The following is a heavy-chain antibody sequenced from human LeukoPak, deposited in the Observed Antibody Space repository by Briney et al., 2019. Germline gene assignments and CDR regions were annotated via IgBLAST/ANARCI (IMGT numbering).Heavy chain of an antibody. J-gene: IGHJ4*02. CDR3: ARVLTPHIVVVTALDY. CDR1: GFTFSSYS. D-gene: IGHD2-21*02. V-gene: IGHV3-21*01. Sequence: GGSLRLSCADSGFTFSSYSMNWVRQAPGKGLEWVSSISSSSSYIYYADSVKGRFTISRDNAKNSLYLQMNSLRAEDTAVYYCARVLTPHIVVVTALDYWGQGTLVTVSS. CDR2: ISSSSSYI.